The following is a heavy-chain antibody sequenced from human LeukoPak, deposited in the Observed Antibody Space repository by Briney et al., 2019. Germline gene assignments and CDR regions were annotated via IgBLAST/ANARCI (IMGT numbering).Heavy chain of an antibody. Sequence: ASVKVSCTASGYTFTSYDINWVRQATGQGLEWMGWMNPNSGNTGYAQKFQGRVTMTRNTSISTAYMELSSLRSEDTAVYYCARGLSVARWGATRSLAYWGQGTLVTVSS. CDR1: GYTFTSYD. V-gene: IGHV1-8*01. CDR3: ARGLSVARWGATRSLAY. CDR2: MNPNSGNT. D-gene: IGHD1-26*01. J-gene: IGHJ4*02.